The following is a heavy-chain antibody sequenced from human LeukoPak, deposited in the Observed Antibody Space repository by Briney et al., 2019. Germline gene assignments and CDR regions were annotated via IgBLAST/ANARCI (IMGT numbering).Heavy chain of an antibody. D-gene: IGHD4-17*01. V-gene: IGHV1-58*01. CDR3: VADCYGDCID. Sequence: SVKVSCKASGFIFSSSAVQWVRQARGQRLEWIGWIVAGSGNTNYAQNFQERVTITRDMSTSTAYMELSSLRSEDTAVYYCVADCYGDCIDWGQGTLVTVSS. CDR1: GFIFSSSA. CDR2: IVAGSGNT. J-gene: IGHJ4*02.